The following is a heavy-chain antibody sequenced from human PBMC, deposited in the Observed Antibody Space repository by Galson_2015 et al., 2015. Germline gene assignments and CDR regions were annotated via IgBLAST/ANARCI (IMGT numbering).Heavy chain of an antibody. J-gene: IGHJ6*02. V-gene: IGHV3-66*02. CDR1: GFTVSSNY. CDR2: IYSGGST. Sequence: LSLSCAASGFTVSSNYMGWVRQAPGKGLVWVSVIYSGGSTYYADSVKGRFTISRDNSKNTLYLQMNSLRVEDTAVYYCAHYYGMDVWGQGTTVTVSS. CDR3: AHYYGMDV.